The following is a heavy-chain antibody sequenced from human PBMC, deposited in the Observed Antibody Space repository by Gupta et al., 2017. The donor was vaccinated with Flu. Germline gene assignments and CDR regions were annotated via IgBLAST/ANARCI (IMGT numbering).Heavy chain of an antibody. CDR1: GFTFASYD. Sequence: EVQLVESGGGWVQPGGSLRLSCAASGFTFASYDMHWVLQVAGKRLEWVAGIGLSGDRYYADSVIGRFTISREDAKNSLNLQMNSLRAGDTAVYFCARGLYDTRGYYPYYFDYWGQGILVTVSS. V-gene: IGHV3-13*01. CDR3: ARGLYDTRGYYPYYFDY. J-gene: IGHJ4*02. D-gene: IGHD3-22*01. CDR2: IGLSGDR.